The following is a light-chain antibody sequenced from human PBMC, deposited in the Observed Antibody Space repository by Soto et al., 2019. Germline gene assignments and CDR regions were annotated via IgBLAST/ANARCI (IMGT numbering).Light chain of an antibody. CDR1: QSLQHRNGYNY. CDR2: LGS. Sequence: EPASISCRSGQSLQHRNGYNYLAWYLQKPGQSPQLLIYLGSLRASGVPDRFRGSGSGTDFTLKISRVEAEDVGVYYCMQALQTPITFGQGTRLEIK. V-gene: IGKV2-28*01. CDR3: MQALQTPIT. J-gene: IGKJ5*01.